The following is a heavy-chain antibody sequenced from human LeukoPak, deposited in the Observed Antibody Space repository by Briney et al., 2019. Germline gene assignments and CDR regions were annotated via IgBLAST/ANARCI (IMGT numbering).Heavy chain of an antibody. D-gene: IGHD6-13*01. V-gene: IGHV1-2*06. CDR2: INPYSGDT. J-gene: IGHJ4*02. CDR3: ARDQGSLTRSWYTGY. CDR1: GYTFTGYH. Sequence: WASVKVSCKASGYTFTGYHIHWVRQAPGQGLEWMGQINPYSGDTNFAQKFQGRVTMTRDTSITTAYMDLSSLTPDDTAVYFCARDQGSLTRSWYTGYWGQGTQVTVSS.